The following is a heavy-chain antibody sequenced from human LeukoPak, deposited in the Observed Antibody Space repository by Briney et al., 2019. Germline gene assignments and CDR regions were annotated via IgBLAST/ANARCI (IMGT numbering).Heavy chain of an antibody. CDR2: ISSSSSYI. Sequence: GGSLRLSCAASGFTFSSYSMNWVRQAPGKGLEWVSSISSSSSYIYYADSVKGRFTISRDNAKNSLHLQMNSLRAEDTAVYYCARDQRCSGGSCYNWFDPWGQGTLVTVSS. J-gene: IGHJ5*02. CDR3: ARDQRCSGGSCYNWFDP. D-gene: IGHD2-15*01. V-gene: IGHV3-21*01. CDR1: GFTFSSYS.